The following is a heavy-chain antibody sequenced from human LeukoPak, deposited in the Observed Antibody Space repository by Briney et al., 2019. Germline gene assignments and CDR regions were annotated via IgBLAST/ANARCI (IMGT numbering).Heavy chain of an antibody. V-gene: IGHV3-23*01. CDR3: ARDSWYRCGHDCYSVDY. Sequence: PGGSLRLSCAASGFTFSSYAMSWVRQAPGKGLEWVSAISGSGGSTYYADSVKGRFTISRDNSKDTLYLQLDSLRTEDTALYFCARDSWYRCGHDCYSVDYWGQGTLVTVSS. CDR2: ISGSGGST. CDR1: GFTFSSYA. D-gene: IGHD2-21*02. J-gene: IGHJ4*02.